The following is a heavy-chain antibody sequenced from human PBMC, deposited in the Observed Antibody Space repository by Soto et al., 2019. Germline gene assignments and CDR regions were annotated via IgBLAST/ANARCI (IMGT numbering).Heavy chain of an antibody. J-gene: IGHJ4*02. CDR3: ARGGLFGFDYLIDY. Sequence: GASVKVSCKASTFSLRNYYMHWVRHAPGQGLEWMGIVKPYNRTKNAERFQGRVTMTRDTSTNTLYMELSSLTSEDTAVYYCARGGLFGFDYLIDYWGQGTLVTVSS. V-gene: IGHV1-46*03. CDR1: TFSLRNYY. D-gene: IGHD5-12*01. CDR2: VKPYNRT.